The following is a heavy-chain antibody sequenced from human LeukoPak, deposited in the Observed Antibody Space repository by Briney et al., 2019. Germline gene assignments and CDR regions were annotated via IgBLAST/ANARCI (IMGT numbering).Heavy chain of an antibody. CDR1: GFTFGDYA. CDR2: IRSKAYGGTT. V-gene: IGHV3-49*04. Sequence: PGGSPRLSCTASGFTFGDYAMSWVRQAPGKGLEWVGFIRSKAYGGTTEYAASVKGRFTISRDDSKSIAYLQMNSLKTEDTAVYYCTRATRGGPKAYYFDYWGQGTLVTVSS. CDR3: TRATRGGPKAYYFDY. J-gene: IGHJ4*02.